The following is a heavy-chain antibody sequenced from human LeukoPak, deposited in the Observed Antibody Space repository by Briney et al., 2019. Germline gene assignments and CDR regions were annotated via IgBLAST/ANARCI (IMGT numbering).Heavy chain of an antibody. CDR3: ARDGVAGGFDY. J-gene: IGHJ4*02. Sequence: SETLSLTCTVSGASLSSHYWSWIRQAPGKGLEWIGYIHYSGSTNHNSSLKSRVTISVDTSKNQYSLKLSSVTAADTAVYYCARDGVAGGFDYWGQGTLVTVSS. CDR1: GASLSSHY. V-gene: IGHV4-59*11. CDR2: IHYSGST. D-gene: IGHD6-19*01.